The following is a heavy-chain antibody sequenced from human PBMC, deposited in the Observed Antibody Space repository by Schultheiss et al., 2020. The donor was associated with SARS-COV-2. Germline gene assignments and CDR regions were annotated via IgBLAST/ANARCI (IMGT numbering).Heavy chain of an antibody. CDR1: GFTFSNAW. CDR3: ARAVREMAKTGPTDY. D-gene: IGHD5-24*01. CDR2: ISTGSTVI. J-gene: IGHJ4*02. Sequence: GGSLRLSCAASGFTFSNAWMSWVRQAPGKGLEWVSYISTGSTVIYYADSAKGRFTMSRDDARNSVYLQMNSLRDEDTAVYYCARAVREMAKTGPTDYWGQGTLVTVSS. V-gene: IGHV3-48*02.